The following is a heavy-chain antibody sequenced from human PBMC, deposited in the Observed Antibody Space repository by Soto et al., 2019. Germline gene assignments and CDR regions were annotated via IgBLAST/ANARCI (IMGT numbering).Heavy chain of an antibody. Sequence: GGSLRLSCAASGFTFINYAMSWVRQAPGEGLEWVSTISGNGANTHYADSVKGRFSISRDNSKNTLYIQMNSLRAEDTAVYYCAKDYGSSRYFFDYWGQGALVTVSS. CDR2: ISGNGANT. V-gene: IGHV3-23*01. CDR1: GFTFINYA. CDR3: AKDYGSSRYFFDY. J-gene: IGHJ4*02. D-gene: IGHD6-19*01.